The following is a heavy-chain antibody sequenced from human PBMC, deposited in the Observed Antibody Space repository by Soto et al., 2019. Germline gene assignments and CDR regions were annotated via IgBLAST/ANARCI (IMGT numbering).Heavy chain of an antibody. CDR3: SRSQGFSSSLDIYYYYYYGMNV. J-gene: IGHJ6*02. CDR1: GGTFSTYA. CDR2: FIPIFGTP. V-gene: IGHV1-69*01. Sequence: QVQLVQSGAEVKKPGSSVKVSCKAPGGTFSTYAISWVRHAPGQGLEWMGGFIPIFGTPKYAQKFQVRVRITAAEFTSTGYMVTRSLRSENAAVSYCSRSQGFSSSLDIYYYYYYGMNVWGQGTTVTVSS. D-gene: IGHD6-19*01.